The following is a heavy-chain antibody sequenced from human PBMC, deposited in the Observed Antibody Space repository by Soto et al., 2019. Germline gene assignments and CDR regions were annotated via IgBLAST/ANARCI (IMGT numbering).Heavy chain of an antibody. CDR1: GFTFTSYA. CDR2: ISSDGGSK. CDR3: AKVGTSSLRDWFDP. D-gene: IGHD6-6*01. J-gene: IGHJ5*02. Sequence: QVQLVESGGGVVQPGRSLRLSCAASGFTFTSYAMHWVRQTPGKGLEWVAVISSDGGSKYYADSVKGRFTISRDNSKNTLFLQMNSLRADDSAVYYCAKVGTSSLRDWFDPWGQGTLVTVSS. V-gene: IGHV3-30*18.